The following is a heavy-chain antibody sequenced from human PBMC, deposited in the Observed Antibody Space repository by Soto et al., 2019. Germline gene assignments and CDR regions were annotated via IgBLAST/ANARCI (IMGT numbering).Heavy chain of an antibody. CDR3: ARQRGYSGYDYDFDY. Sequence: GESQQISSRVSGCSFTNYWIAWVRQMPGKRLEWMGIIYPGDSDTRYSPSFQGQVTISADKSISTAYLQWSSLKASDTAMFYCARQRGYSGYDYDFDYWGQGTQVTVSS. J-gene: IGHJ4*02. V-gene: IGHV5-51*01. CDR1: GCSFTNYW. D-gene: IGHD5-12*01. CDR2: IYPGDSDT.